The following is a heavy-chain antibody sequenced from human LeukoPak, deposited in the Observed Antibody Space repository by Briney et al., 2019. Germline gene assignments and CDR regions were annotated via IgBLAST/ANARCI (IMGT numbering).Heavy chain of an antibody. V-gene: IGHV4-59*08. D-gene: IGHD3-22*01. J-gene: IGHJ4*01. CDR1: GASINNNF. CDR2: IYSSGSA. CDR3: ARRRDYYDT. Sequence: SETLSLTCTVSGASINNNFWTWIRQPPGKGLEWIGYIYSSGSANYNPSLKSRVIISGDTSKNQISLNLTSVTAADTAVYFCARRRDYYDTWGHGTLVTVSS.